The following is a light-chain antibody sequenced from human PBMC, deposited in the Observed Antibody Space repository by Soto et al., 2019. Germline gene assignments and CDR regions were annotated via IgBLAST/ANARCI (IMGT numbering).Light chain of an antibody. CDR2: GTS. CDR1: QTVSSN. V-gene: IGKV3-15*01. J-gene: IGKJ1*01. CDR3: HQYNFWPS. Sequence: TNYPATLSVSPTERATLSFRASQTVSSNLAWYQQKPGQSPRLLIYGTSTRATGVPARFSGSGSGTEFTLSISSLQSEDFAVYYCHQYNFWPSFGQGTKVGIK.